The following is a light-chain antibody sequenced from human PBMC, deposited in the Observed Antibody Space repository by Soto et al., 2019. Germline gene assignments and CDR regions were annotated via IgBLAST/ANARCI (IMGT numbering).Light chain of an antibody. J-gene: IGKJ2*01. CDR1: QSVLFSSNTKNY. Sequence: DTVMTQSPDSLAVSLGERATINCKSSQSVLFSSNTKNYLAWYQHKPGQPPKLLIYWASTRESGVPDRFSGSGSGTDFTLSISSLQAEDVAVYYCQQYFISPYTFGQGTKLEIK. CDR3: QQYFISPYT. V-gene: IGKV4-1*01. CDR2: WAS.